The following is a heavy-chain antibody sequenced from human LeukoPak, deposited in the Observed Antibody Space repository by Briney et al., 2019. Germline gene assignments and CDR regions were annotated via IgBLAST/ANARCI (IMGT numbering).Heavy chain of an antibody. V-gene: IGHV3-48*03. CDR2: ISSSGSTI. J-gene: IGHJ5*02. CDR1: GFTFSSYE. D-gene: IGHD3-22*01. Sequence: PTGGSLRLSCAASGFTFSSYEMNWVRQAPGKGLEWVSYISSSGSTIYYADSVKGRFTISRDNAKNSLYLQMNSLRAEDTAVYYCARGPLYYYDSSGYNWFDPWGQGTLVTVSS. CDR3: ARGPLYYYDSSGYNWFDP.